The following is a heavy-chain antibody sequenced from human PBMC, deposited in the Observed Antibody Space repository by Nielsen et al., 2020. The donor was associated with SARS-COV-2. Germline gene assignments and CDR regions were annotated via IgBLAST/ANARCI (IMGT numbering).Heavy chain of an antibody. V-gene: IGHV3-11*05. CDR1: GFTFSDYS. J-gene: IGHJ4*02. D-gene: IGHD3-22*01. Sequence: GESLKISCAASGFTFSDYSMSWIRQAPGKGLEWVSSINSSNSYTNYADSVKGRFTISRDNAKNSLYLQMNSLRAEDTAVYYCARDGGYDSSGYRWGQGTLVTVSS. CDR3: ARDGGYDSSGYR. CDR2: INSSNSYT.